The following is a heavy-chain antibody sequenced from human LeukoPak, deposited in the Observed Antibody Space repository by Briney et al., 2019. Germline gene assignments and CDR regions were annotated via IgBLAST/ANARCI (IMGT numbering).Heavy chain of an antibody. CDR1: GGSISSYY. D-gene: IGHD3-3*01. Sequence: SETLSLTCTVSGGSISSYYWSWIRQPPGKGLEWIGYIYYSGSTNYNPSLKSRVTISVDTSKNQFSLRLSSVTAADTAVYYCARSISPTRYFWSSRREYYFDYWGQGTLVTVSS. J-gene: IGHJ4*02. CDR2: IYYSGST. CDR3: ARSISPTRYFWSSRREYYFDY. V-gene: IGHV4-59*01.